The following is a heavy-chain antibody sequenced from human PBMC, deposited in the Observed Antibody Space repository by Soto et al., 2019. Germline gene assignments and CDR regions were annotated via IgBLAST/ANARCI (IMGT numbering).Heavy chain of an antibody. CDR3: ASHLGYCSGGSCYPKAGAPSWFDP. J-gene: IGHJ5*02. CDR1: GGSISSSSYY. V-gene: IGHV4-39*01. D-gene: IGHD2-15*01. CDR2: IYYGGST. Sequence: NPSETLSLTCTVSGGSISSSSYYWGWIRQPPGKGLEWIGSIYYGGSTYYNPSLKSRVTISVDTSKNQFSLKLSSVTAADTAVYYCASHLGYCSGGSCYPKAGAPSWFDPWGQGTLVTVSS.